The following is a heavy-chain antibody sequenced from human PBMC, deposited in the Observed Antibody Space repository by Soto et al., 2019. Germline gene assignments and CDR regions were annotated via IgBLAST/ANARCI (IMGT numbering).Heavy chain of an antibody. J-gene: IGHJ4*02. V-gene: IGHV1-18*01. CDR3: ARDQRYYYDSRGFYRWDH. CDR2: ISAYNDNT. CDR1: GYTFTSYG. Sequence: QVQLVQSGAEVKKPGASVKVSCKASGYTFTSYGFSWVRQAPGQGLEWMGWISAYNDNTNDGQKFQGRVTMTTDTSTSTAYMELRSLRSDGTAVYYCARDQRYYYDSRGFYRWDHWGQGTLVTVSS. D-gene: IGHD3-22*01.